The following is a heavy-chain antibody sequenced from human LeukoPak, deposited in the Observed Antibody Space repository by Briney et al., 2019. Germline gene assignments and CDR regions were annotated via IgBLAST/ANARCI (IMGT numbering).Heavy chain of an antibody. CDR1: GGSITSYY. J-gene: IGHJ4*02. Sequence: SETLSLTCTVSGGSITSYYWSWIRQPAGKGLEWIAHISTGGNTNYNPSLKSRVTTSIDTSKNQFSLTLDSVTDYYTGVYFCARKAIIGGATMNWGQGTLVIVSS. D-gene: IGHD1-26*01. CDR3: ARKAIIGGATMN. V-gene: IGHV4-4*07. CDR2: ISTGGNT.